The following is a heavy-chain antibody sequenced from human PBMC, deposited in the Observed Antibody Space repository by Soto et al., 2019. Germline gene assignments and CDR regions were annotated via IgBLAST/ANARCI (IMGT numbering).Heavy chain of an antibody. J-gene: IGHJ4*02. CDR1: GFSLSTSGVG. CDR3: AHRPRGSGWYLSAATFCY. D-gene: IGHD6-19*01. Sequence: QITLKQSGPTLVKPTQTLTLTCTFSGFSLSTSGVGVGWIRQPPGKALEWLALIYWNDDKRYSPSLKSRLTITKDTSKSQVVLTMTAMDPVDTARYYGAHRPRGSGWYLSAATFCYWGQGTLVAFSS. V-gene: IGHV2-5*01. CDR2: IYWNDDK.